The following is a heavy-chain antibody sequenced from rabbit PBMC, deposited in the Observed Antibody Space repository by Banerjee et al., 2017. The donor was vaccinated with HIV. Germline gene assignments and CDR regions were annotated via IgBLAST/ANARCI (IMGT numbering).Heavy chain of an antibody. J-gene: IGHJ4*01. CDR3: AREGANSAGFYL. CDR2: IDTSRGST. CDR1: GFDFSNYYM. D-gene: IGHD7-1*01. V-gene: IGHV1S45*01. Sequence: QQQLEESGGGLVKPGGTLTLTCKASGFDFSNYYMSWVRQAPGKGPEWIACIDTSRGSTYYASWAKGRFTISKTSSTTVTLQMTSLTAADTATYFCAREGANSAGFYLWGPGTL.